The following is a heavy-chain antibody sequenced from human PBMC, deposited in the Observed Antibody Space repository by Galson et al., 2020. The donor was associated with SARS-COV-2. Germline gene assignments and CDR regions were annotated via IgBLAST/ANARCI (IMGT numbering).Heavy chain of an antibody. J-gene: IGHJ4*02. D-gene: IGHD6-19*01. Sequence: GESLKISCAASGFTFSDHAMHWVRQAPGKGLKWVAQIFFDGSEKYYGDSVRGRFTISRDSSKNTVYLQMNNLRVDDTAVYYCARDGQSSRGWAFDYWGQGTLLTVSS. CDR3: ARDGQSSRGWAFDY. CDR2: IFFDGSEK. V-gene: IGHV3-33*01. CDR1: GFTFSDHA.